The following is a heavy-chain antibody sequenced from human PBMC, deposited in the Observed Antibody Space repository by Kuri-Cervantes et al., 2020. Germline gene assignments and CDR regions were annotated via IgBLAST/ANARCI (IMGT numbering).Heavy chain of an antibody. CDR3: ARDLPFDP. CDR1: GGSISSGNYY. CDR2: IYTSGST. J-gene: IGHJ5*02. V-gene: IGHV4-61*02. Sequence: SETLSLTCTVSGGSISSGNYYWSWIRQPAGKGLEWIGRIYTSGSTNYNPSLKSRVTISVDTSKNQFSLKLSSVTAADTAVYYCARDLPFDPWGQGTLVTVSS.